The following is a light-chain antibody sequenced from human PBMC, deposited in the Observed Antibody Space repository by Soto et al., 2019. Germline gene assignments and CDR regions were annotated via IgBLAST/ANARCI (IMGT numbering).Light chain of an antibody. CDR2: GAS. J-gene: IGKJ4*01. CDR1: EPINTF. Sequence: DIQLTQSPSSLSASLGDSITITCRASEPINTFLNWYQVQPGKAPRLLVYGASYLQVGVPVRFTVSGSGTLFTLTIDNLQRQDLASYFCQQFFSAVLTFGGGT. V-gene: IGKV1-39*01. CDR3: QQFFSAVLT.